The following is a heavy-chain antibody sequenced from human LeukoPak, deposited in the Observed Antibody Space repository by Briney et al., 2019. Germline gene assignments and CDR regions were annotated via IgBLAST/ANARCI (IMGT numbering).Heavy chain of an antibody. CDR2: TYYRSKWYH. Sequence: SQTLSLTCAISGDSVSSGSAAWNWIRRSPSRGLEWLGRTYYRSKWYHDYALFLQSRIIISPDTSNNQISLQLSSVTPEDTAVYYCARVLVSYAMDVWCTGTTVTVSS. V-gene: IGHV6-1*01. D-gene: IGHD2-8*02. J-gene: IGHJ6*04. CDR3: ARVLVSYAMDV. CDR1: GDSVSSGSAA.